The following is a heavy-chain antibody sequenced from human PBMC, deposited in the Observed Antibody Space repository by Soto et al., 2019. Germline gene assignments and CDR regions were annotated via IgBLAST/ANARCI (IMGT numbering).Heavy chain of an antibody. V-gene: IGHV1-2*04. CDR1: GYTFTGYY. Sequence: GASVKVSCKASGYTFTGYYMHWVRQAPGQGLEWMGWINPNSGGTNYAQKFQGWVTMTRDTSISTAYMELSRLRSDDTAVYYCSMDLITLRAEGPPPVDGSYDFDIWGQGTMVT. CDR2: INPNSGGT. CDR3: SMDLITLRAEGPPPVDGSYDFDI. D-gene: IGHD3-16*01. J-gene: IGHJ3*02.